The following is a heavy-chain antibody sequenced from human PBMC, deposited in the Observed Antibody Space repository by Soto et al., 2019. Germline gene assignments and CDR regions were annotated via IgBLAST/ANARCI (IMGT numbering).Heavy chain of an antibody. CDR2: VSANGQGI. V-gene: IGHV3-23*01. D-gene: IGHD2-21*01. Sequence: HPVGSLRLSCAASGFTFSSSAISWVRQAPGKGLEWVSAVSANGQGIYYADSVRGRFTISRDNSKNTVFLHMDSLSAEDTAVYYCAKDRPYPRDDFHYWGQGTLVTVSS. J-gene: IGHJ4*01. CDR3: AKDRPYPRDDFHY. CDR1: GFTFSSSA.